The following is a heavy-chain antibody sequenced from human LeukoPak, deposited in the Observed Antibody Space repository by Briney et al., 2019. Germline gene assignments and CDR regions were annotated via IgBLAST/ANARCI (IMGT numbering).Heavy chain of an antibody. CDR2: INLDGSER. CDR3: GRVIAGAIDY. Sequence: GGSLRLSCAASGFTFSGHSMTWVRQAPGKGLEWVANINLDGSERFYVDFVKGRFTISRDNADNSMYLQMNSPRAEDTAVYYCGRVIAGAIDYWGQGTLVTVSS. V-gene: IGHV3-7*01. D-gene: IGHD6-13*01. J-gene: IGHJ4*02. CDR1: GFTFSGHS.